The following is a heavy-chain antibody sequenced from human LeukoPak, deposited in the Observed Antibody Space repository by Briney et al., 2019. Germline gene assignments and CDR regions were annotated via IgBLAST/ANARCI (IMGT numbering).Heavy chain of an antibody. CDR3: ARLLAAGKRSYFDY. J-gene: IGHJ4*02. V-gene: IGHV4-39*01. CDR2: IYYSGST. D-gene: IGHD6-13*01. Sequence: SETLSLTCTVSGGSISSSSYYWGWIRQPPGKGLEWIGSIYYSGSTYYNPSLKSRVTISVGTSKNQFSLKLSSVTAADTAVYYCARLLAAGKRSYFDYWGQGTLVTVSS. CDR1: GGSISSSSYY.